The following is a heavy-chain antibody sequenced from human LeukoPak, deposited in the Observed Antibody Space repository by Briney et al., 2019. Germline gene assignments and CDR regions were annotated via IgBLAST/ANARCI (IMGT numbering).Heavy chain of an antibody. CDR2: IYYSGST. Sequence: SETLSLTCTVSGGSISSGDYYWSWIRQPPGKGPEWIGYIYYSGSTYYNPSLKSRVTISVDTSKNQFSLKLSSVTAADTAVYYCARYRLIAAAGTDAFDIWGQGTMVTVSS. CDR3: ARYRLIAAAGTDAFDI. V-gene: IGHV4-30-4*01. D-gene: IGHD6-13*01. J-gene: IGHJ3*02. CDR1: GGSISSGDYY.